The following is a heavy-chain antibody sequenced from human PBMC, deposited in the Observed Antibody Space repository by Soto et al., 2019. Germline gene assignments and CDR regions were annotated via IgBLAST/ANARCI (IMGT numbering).Heavy chain of an antibody. Sequence: GSLRLSCAASGFTFSDRYMDWVRQAPGKGLEWVGRTKNKANSYTTEYAASVKGRFTISRDDSRNSVYLQMNSLKTDDTAVYYCTIEGAYPGPDFDYWGRGTLVTVSS. CDR3: TIEGAYPGPDFDY. D-gene: IGHD3-16*01. V-gene: IGHV3-72*01. CDR2: TKNKANSYTT. J-gene: IGHJ4*02. CDR1: GFTFSDRY.